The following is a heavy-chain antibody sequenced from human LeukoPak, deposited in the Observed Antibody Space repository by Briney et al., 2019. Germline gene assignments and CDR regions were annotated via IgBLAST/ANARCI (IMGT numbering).Heavy chain of an antibody. V-gene: IGHV4-59*01. CDR2: IYYSGST. J-gene: IGHJ5*02. Sequence: SETLSLTCPVSGGSISSYYWSWIRQPPGKGLEWIGYIYYSGSTNYNTSHKSRVTISVDTSKNKFSLNRSSVTGAATAEYYFPRTPQPNWFDPWGQGTLVTVSS. CDR3: PRTPQPNWFDP. CDR1: GGSISSYY.